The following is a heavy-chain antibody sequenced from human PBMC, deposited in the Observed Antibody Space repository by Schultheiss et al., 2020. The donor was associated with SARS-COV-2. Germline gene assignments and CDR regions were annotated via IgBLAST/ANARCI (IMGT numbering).Heavy chain of an antibody. CDR3: ARGFCSSSTCHYFAMDV. CDR2: SHYSGST. Sequence: SETLSLTCTVSGGSVTSGSYYWSWIRQPPGKGLEWIGYSHYSGSTNHNPSLNSRVTISIDTSKNQFSLKVYSVTAADTAVYYCARGFCSSSTCHYFAMDVWGQGTTVTVSS. D-gene: IGHD2-2*01. J-gene: IGHJ6*02. CDR1: GGSVTSGSYY. V-gene: IGHV4-61*01.